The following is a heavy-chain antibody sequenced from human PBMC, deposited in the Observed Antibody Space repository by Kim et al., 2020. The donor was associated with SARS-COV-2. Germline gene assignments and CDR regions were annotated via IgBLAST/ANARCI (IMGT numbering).Heavy chain of an antibody. CDR1: GGSISSYY. CDR2: IYYSYSGST. V-gene: IGHV4-59*03. D-gene: IGHD3-10*01. Sequence: SETLSLTCTVSGGSISSYYWSWIRQAPGKGLEWIGYIYYSYSGSTNYNPSLKSRVTISIDTSKYQFSLKLNSVTAADTAVYYCATSNEGIGADFWGQGIMVTVSS. J-gene: IGHJ4*02. CDR3: ATSNEGIGADF.